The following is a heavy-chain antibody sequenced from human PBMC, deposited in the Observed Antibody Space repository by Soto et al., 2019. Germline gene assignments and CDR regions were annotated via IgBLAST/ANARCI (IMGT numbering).Heavy chain of an antibody. CDR2: IYYSGST. J-gene: IGHJ6*02. Sequence: PSETLSLTCTVSGGSISSYYWSWIRQPPGKGLEWIGYIYYSGSTNYNPSLKSRVTISVDTSKNQFSLKRSSVTAAGTAVYYCARGRGSGSSFYYYGMDVWGQGTTVTVSS. V-gene: IGHV4-59*01. CDR1: GGSISSYY. D-gene: IGHD3-10*01. CDR3: ARGRGSGSSFYYYGMDV.